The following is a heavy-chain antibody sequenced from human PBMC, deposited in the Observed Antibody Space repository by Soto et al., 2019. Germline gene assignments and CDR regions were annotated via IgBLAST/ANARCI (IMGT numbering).Heavy chain of an antibody. CDR1: GGSFSGYY. Sequence: SETLSLTCAVYGGSFSGYYWSWIRQPPGKGLEWIAYIYYSGIIYYNPSLKSRVTMSRDTSKNQFSLRLDSVTAADTAVYYCAREVGEVDYSSSSDAFDIWGQGTMVTVSS. CDR3: AREVGEVDYSSSSDAFDI. J-gene: IGHJ3*02. D-gene: IGHD6-6*01. CDR2: IYYSGII. V-gene: IGHV4-30-4*08.